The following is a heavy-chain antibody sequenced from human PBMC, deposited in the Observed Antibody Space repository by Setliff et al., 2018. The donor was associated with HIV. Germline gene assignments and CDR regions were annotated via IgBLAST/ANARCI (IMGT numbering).Heavy chain of an antibody. CDR1: GGSISSHC. CDR2: IYYSGSS. Sequence: SETLSLTCTVSGGSISSHCWSWIRQSPGKALEWIGYIYYSGSSKNTPSLKSRVTISVDTPKNEFSLKLSSVTAADTAVYYCARQGDGYNLYHVYYFDYWGQGTLVTSPQ. V-gene: IGHV4-59*08. CDR3: ARQGDGYNLYHVYYFDY. D-gene: IGHD5-12*01. J-gene: IGHJ4*02.